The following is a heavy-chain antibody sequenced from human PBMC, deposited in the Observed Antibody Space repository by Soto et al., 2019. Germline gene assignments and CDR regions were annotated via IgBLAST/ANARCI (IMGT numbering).Heavy chain of an antibody. CDR1: GGSFSGYY. J-gene: IGHJ4*02. CDR2: INHSGST. V-gene: IGHV4-34*01. Sequence: QVQLQQWGAGLLKPSETLSLTCAVYGGSFSGYYWSWIRQPPGKGLEWIGEINHSGSTNYNPSLKSQVTISVDTSKNQVSLKLSSVTAADRAVYYCARGWARRYYDILTGYYTSYYFDYWGQGTLVTVSS. D-gene: IGHD3-9*01. CDR3: ARGWARRYYDILTGYYTSYYFDY.